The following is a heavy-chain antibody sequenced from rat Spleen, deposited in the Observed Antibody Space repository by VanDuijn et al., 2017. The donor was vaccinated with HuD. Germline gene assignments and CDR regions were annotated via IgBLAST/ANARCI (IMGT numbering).Heavy chain of an antibody. D-gene: IGHD1-2*01. Sequence: EVQLQESGPGLVKPSQSLSLTCSVTGYSIKSSYRWNWIRKFPGNKLEWMGYINSAGSTNYNPSLKSRNSITRDTSKNQFFLQVNSVTTEDTATYYCTMSAYDSSYTRLMDVWGQGASVTVSS. CDR3: TMSAYDSSYTRLMDV. J-gene: IGHJ4*01. CDR2: INSAGST. V-gene: IGHV3-3*01. CDR1: GYSIKSSYR.